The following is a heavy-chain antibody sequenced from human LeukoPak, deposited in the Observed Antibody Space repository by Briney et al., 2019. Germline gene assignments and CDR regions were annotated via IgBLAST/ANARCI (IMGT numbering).Heavy chain of an antibody. J-gene: IGHJ5*02. CDR2: IYPGNSQT. Sequence: GESLKISCKAFGYSFTNYWIDWVRQMPGKGLEWMGNIYPGNSQTTYRPSFEGQVTISADRSISTAYLQWDSLKASDTAMYYCARRSDFRNWFDPWGLGTLVTVS. V-gene: IGHV5-51*01. D-gene: IGHD2-21*02. CDR1: GYSFTNYW. CDR3: ARRSDFRNWFDP.